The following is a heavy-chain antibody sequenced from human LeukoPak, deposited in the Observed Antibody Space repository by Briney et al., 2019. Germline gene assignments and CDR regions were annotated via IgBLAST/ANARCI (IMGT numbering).Heavy chain of an antibody. CDR1: GGSISSYY. CDR3: ARLEWLRRDFDY. CDR2: IYHSGST. D-gene: IGHD3-3*01. V-gene: IGHV4-59*12. J-gene: IGHJ4*02. Sequence: SETLSLTCTVSGGSISSYYWSWIRQPPGKGLEWIGYIYHSGSTNYKPSLKSRVTISVDTSKNQFSLKLSSVTAADTAVYYCARLEWLRRDFDYWGQGTLVTVSS.